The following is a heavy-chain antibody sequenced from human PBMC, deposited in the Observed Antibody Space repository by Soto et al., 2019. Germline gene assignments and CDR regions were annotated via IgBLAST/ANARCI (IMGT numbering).Heavy chain of an antibody. CDR3: ARHSPYYDFWSGYPRFDY. J-gene: IGHJ4*02. CDR1: GYTFTSYG. Sequence: QVQLVQSGAEVKKPGASVKVSCKASGYTFTSYGISWVRQAPGQGLEWMGWISAYNGNTNYAQKLQGRVTMTTDTSTCTAYMELRSLRSDDTAVYYCARHSPYYDFWSGYPRFDYWGQGTLVTVSS. CDR2: ISAYNGNT. V-gene: IGHV1-18*01. D-gene: IGHD3-3*01.